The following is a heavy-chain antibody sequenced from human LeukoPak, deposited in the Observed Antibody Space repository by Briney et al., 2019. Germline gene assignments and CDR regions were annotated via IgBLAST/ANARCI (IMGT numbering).Heavy chain of an antibody. CDR2: INHSGST. D-gene: IGHD2-2*01. Sequence: PSETLSLTCAVYGGSFSGYYWSWIRQPPGKGLEWIGEINHSGSTNYNPSLKSRVTISVDTSKSQFSLKLSSVAAADTAVYYCARRHQLLWYFQHWGQGTLVTVSS. J-gene: IGHJ1*01. CDR3: ARRHQLLWYFQH. V-gene: IGHV4-34*01. CDR1: GGSFSGYY.